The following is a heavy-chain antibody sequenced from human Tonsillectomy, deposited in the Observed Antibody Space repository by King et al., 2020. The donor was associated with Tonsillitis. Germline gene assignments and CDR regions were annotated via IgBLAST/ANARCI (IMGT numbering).Heavy chain of an antibody. V-gene: IGHV3-30*18. J-gene: IGHJ4*02. CDR1: GFTFRSYG. D-gene: IGHD2-8*02. CDR2: ISADGSNK. CDR3: AKDLGDCTGTHCSPLCDY. Sequence: VQLVESGGGVVQPGRSLRLSCAASGFTFRSYGMHWVRQAPGKGLEWVAVISADGSNKYYVDSVKGRFTISRDNSKNTLYLQMNSLRPEDTAVYYCAKDLGDCTGTHCSPLCDYWGQGTLVTVSS.